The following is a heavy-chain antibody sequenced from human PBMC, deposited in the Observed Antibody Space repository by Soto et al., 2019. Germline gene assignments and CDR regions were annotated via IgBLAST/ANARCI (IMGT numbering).Heavy chain of an antibody. V-gene: IGHV3-23*01. CDR2: ISGSGGST. D-gene: IGHD6-13*01. J-gene: IGHJ4*02. CDR3: AKDLLSSSWYPVGATNFDY. Sequence: GGSLRLSCAASGFTFSSYAMSWVRQAPGKGLEWVSAISGSGGSTYYADSVKGRFTISRDNSKNTLYLQMNSLRAEDTAVYYCAKDLLSSSWYPVGATNFDYWGQGTLVTVSS. CDR1: GFTFSSYA.